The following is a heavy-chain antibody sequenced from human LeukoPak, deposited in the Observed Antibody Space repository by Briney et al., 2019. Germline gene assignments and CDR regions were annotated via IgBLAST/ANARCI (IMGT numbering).Heavy chain of an antibody. Sequence: GGSLRLSCEVSGFSISNIYMSWLRQAPGKGLECVSVTYSSGGTYYADSVKGRFTISRDNARNTVYLQMNSLRGEDTAVYYCGGNHPFDPWGQGTLVTVSS. CDR3: GGNHPFDP. CDR1: GFSISNIY. CDR2: TYSSGGT. D-gene: IGHD1-14*01. J-gene: IGHJ5*02. V-gene: IGHV3-66*01.